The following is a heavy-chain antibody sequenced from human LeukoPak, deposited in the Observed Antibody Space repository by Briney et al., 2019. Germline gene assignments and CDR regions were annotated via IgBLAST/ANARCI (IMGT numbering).Heavy chain of an antibody. J-gene: IGHJ4*02. D-gene: IGHD5-18*01. V-gene: IGHV3-48*03. CDR1: GFTFSSYE. CDR2: ISSSGSTI. Sequence: GSLRLSCAASGFTFSSYEMNWVRQAPGQGLEWVSYISSSGSTIYYAESVTGRFTISRDNAKNSLYLHINSRRAEDTAVYYCARGGYSYGYTYFDYWGQGTLVTVSS. CDR3: ARGGYSYGYTYFDY.